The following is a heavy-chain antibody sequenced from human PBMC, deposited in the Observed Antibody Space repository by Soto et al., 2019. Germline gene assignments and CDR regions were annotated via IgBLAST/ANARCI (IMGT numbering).Heavy chain of an antibody. Sequence: GGSLRLSCAASGFTFSSYGMHWVRQPPGKGLEWVAVIEYDGSEKKYVDSVEGRFFISRDNSKNTMYLQMNSLRAEDTAVYFCAREVSDPVRPDYWGQGTLVTVYS. CDR1: GFTFSSYG. CDR2: IEYDGSEK. CDR3: AREVSDPVRPDY. V-gene: IGHV3-33*01. J-gene: IGHJ4*02.